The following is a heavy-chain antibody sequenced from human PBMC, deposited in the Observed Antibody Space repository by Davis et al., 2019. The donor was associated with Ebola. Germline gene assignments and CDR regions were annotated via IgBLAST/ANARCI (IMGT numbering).Heavy chain of an antibody. CDR1: VFTFSCSA. Sequence: GESLNISCAASVFTFSCSAMHWVRQASGKGLEWVGRIRSKANSYATAYAASVKGRFTISRDDSKNTAYLQMNSLKTEDTAVYYCTSGVVTADYWGQGTLVTVSS. V-gene: IGHV3-73*01. J-gene: IGHJ4*02. CDR3: TSGVVTADY. D-gene: IGHD3-3*01. CDR2: IRSKANSYAT.